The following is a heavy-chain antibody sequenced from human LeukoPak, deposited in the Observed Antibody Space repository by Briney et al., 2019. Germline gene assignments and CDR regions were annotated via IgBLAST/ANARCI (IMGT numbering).Heavy chain of an antibody. D-gene: IGHD5-12*01. CDR1: GFIFSSYS. V-gene: IGHV3-7*01. CDR3: AGAQRGYDPRIGMDV. J-gene: IGHJ6*02. Sequence: GGSLRPSCAASGFIFSSYSMNWVRQAPGKGLEWVANIKQDGSEKYYVDSVKGRFTISRDNAKNSLYLQMNSLRAEDTAVYYCAGAQRGYDPRIGMDVWGQGTTVTVSS. CDR2: IKQDGSEK.